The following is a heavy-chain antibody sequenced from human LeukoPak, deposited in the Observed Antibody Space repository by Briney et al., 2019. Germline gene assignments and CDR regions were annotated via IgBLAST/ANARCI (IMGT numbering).Heavy chain of an antibody. J-gene: IGHJ4*02. CDR2: ISSSSSYI. Sequence: GGSLRLSCAASGFTFSSYSMNWVRQAPGKGLEWVSSISSSSSYIYYADSVKGRFTISRDNAKNSLYLQMNSLRAEGTAVYYCARDRSIAVAGKAFDDYWGQGTLVTVSS. CDR3: ARDRSIAVAGKAFDDY. D-gene: IGHD6-19*01. CDR1: GFTFSSYS. V-gene: IGHV3-21*01.